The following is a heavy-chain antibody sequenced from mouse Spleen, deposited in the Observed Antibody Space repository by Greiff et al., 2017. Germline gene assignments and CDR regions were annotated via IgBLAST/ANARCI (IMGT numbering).Heavy chain of an antibody. V-gene: IGHV5-9-3*01. CDR2: ISSGGGNT. CDR3: AFPTMVRGWYFDV. CDR1: GFTFSSYA. D-gene: IGHD2-10*01. Sequence: EVQGVESGGGLVKLGGSLKLSCAASGFTFSSYAMSWVRQTPEKRLEWVATISSGGGNTYYPDSVKGRFTISRDNAKNTLYLQMSSLKSEDTAMYYCAFPTMVRGWYFDVWGAGTTVTVSS. J-gene: IGHJ1*01.